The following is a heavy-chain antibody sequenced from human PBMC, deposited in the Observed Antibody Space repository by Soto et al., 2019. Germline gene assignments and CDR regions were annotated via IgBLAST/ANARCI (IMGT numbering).Heavy chain of an antibody. CDR1: GFTFSNAW. D-gene: IGHD5-12*01. Sequence: GGSLRLSCAASGFTFSNAWMNWVRQAPGKGLEWVGRIKSKTDGGTTDYAAPVKGRFTISRDDSKNTLYLQMNSLKTEDTAVYYCTTGTTRDGYNSEYYFDYWGQGTLVTVSS. J-gene: IGHJ4*02. CDR2: IKSKTDGGTT. V-gene: IGHV3-15*07. CDR3: TTGTTRDGYNSEYYFDY.